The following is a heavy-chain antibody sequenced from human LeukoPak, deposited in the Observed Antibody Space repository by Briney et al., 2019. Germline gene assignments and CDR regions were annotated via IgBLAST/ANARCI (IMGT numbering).Heavy chain of an antibody. Sequence: GGSLRLSCAVSGFIFSDYGFHWVRQAPGKGLEWVAVTRFDGSIKQYADSVKGRFTISRDDSKNTLYLQMNSLKSEDTAVYYCARWGATRQYYFDYWGRGTLVTVSS. J-gene: IGHJ4*02. D-gene: IGHD3-16*01. CDR3: ARWGATRQYYFDY. CDR1: GFIFSDYG. V-gene: IGHV3-33*01. CDR2: TRFDGSIK.